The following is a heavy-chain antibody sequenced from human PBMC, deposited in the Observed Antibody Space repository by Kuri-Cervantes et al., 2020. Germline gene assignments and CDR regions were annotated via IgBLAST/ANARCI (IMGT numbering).Heavy chain of an antibody. Sequence: SETLSLTCAVSGGSISSSNWWSWVRQPPGKGLEWIGEIYHSGSTNYNPSLKSRVTISVDTSKNQFSLKLSSVTAADTAVYYCASIQTEGFGELFLSNWGQGTLVTVSS. D-gene: IGHD3-10*01. J-gene: IGHJ4*02. CDR3: ASIQTEGFGELFLSN. CDR2: IYHSGST. CDR1: GGSISSSNW. V-gene: IGHV4-4*02.